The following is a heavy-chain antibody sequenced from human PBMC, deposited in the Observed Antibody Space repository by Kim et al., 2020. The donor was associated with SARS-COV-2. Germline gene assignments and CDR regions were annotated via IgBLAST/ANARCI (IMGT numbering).Heavy chain of an antibody. J-gene: IGHJ4*02. CDR1: GFTFSSYG. Sequence: GGSLRLSCAASGFTFSSYGMHWVRQAPGKGLEWVAVIWYDGSNKYYADSVKGRFTISRDNSKNTLYLQMNSLRAEDTAVYYCAKDHDIGGVFDYWGQGTLVTVSS. CDR2: IWYDGSNK. D-gene: IGHD3-16*01. CDR3: AKDHDIGGVFDY. V-gene: IGHV3-33*06.